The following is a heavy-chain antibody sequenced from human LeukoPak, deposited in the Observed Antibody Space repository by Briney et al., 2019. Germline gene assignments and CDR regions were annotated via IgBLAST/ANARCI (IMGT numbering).Heavy chain of an antibody. J-gene: IGHJ4*02. D-gene: IGHD5-24*01. CDR3: AREATNYLDY. Sequence: RGSLRLSCAASGFTVSSNYMSWVRHAPGEGLEWVSVIYSRVRTNYAASVKGRFTSPTENSKITLYLQMNSLRAEDTAVYYCAREATNYLDYWGQGTLVTVPS. CDR2: IYSRVRT. V-gene: IGHV3-53*01. CDR1: GFTVSSNY.